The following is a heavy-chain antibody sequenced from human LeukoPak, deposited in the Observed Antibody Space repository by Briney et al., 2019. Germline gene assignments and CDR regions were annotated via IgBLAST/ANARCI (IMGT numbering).Heavy chain of an antibody. CDR3: ARHSWRGYSYAGIDY. V-gene: IGHV5-51*01. CDR2: IYPGDSDT. D-gene: IGHD5-18*01. CDR1: GYSFTSYW. Sequence: GESLKISCKGSGYSFTSYWIGWVRQMPGKGLEWMGIIYPGDSDTRYSPSFQGQVTISADKSISPAYLQWSSLKASDTAMYYCARHSWRGYSYAGIDYWGQGTLVTVSS. J-gene: IGHJ4*02.